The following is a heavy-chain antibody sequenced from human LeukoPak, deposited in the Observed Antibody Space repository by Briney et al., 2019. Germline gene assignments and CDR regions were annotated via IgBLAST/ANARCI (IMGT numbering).Heavy chain of an antibody. V-gene: IGHV4-38-2*02. CDR1: GYSISSGYY. CDR3: VRGVVGVFDY. Sequence: KPSETLSLTCTVSGYSISSGYYWGWIRQPPGKGLEWIGSIYHSGSTYYNPSLKSRVTISVDTSKNQFSLKLSSVTAADTAVYYCVRGVVGVFDYWGQGTLVTVSS. J-gene: IGHJ4*02. CDR2: IYHSGST. D-gene: IGHD2-15*01.